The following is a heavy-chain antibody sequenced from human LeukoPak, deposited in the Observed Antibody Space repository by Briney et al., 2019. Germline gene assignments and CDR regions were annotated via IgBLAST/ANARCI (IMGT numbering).Heavy chain of an antibody. CDR2: IYHSGST. D-gene: IGHD6-19*01. Sequence: YPSGTLSLTCAVSGGSISSSNWWSWVRQPPGKGLAWIGEIYHSGSTNYNPSLKSRVTISVDKSKNQFSLKLSSVTAADTAVYYCARDLIAVAGTSWFDPWGQGTLVTVSS. CDR1: GGSISSSNW. J-gene: IGHJ5*02. V-gene: IGHV4-4*02. CDR3: ARDLIAVAGTSWFDP.